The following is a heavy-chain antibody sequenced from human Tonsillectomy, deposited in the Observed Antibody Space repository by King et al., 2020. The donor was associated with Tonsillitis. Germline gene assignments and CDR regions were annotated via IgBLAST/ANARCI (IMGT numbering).Heavy chain of an antibody. D-gene: IGHD3-10*01. J-gene: IGHJ4*02. CDR1: GGTFSSYA. CDR2: IIPILAIA. V-gene: IGHV1-69*09. Sequence: QLVQSGAEVKKPGSSAKVSCKASGGTFSSYAISWVRQAPGQGLEWMGRIIPILAIANYAQKFQGRVTITADKSTSTAYMELSSLRSEDTAVYYCAREKLVYYYGSGSYPYFDCWGQGTLVTVSS. CDR3: AREKLVYYYGSGSYPYFDC.